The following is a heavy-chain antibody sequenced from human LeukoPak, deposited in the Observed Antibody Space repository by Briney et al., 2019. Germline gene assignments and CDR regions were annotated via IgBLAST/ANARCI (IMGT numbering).Heavy chain of an antibody. CDR2: ISSSGSTI. CDR3: TRDRGWQQFDY. V-gene: IGHV3-48*02. J-gene: IGHJ4*02. Sequence: GGSLRLSCEGSGFSFSSYRMNWVRQAPGKGLEWVSYISSSGSTIYYADSVRGRFTISRDNAKNSLYLQMSSLRDDDTAVYYCTRDRGWQQFDYWGQGTLVTVSS. CDR1: GFSFSSYR. D-gene: IGHD5-24*01.